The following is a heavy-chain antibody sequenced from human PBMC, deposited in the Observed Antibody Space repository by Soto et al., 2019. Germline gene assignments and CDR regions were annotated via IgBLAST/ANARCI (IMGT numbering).Heavy chain of an antibody. Sequence: KVSCKSSGGTFSSYTISCVRQAPGQGLEWMGRIIPILGIANYAQKFQGRVTITADKSTSTAYMELSSLRSEDTAVYYCARGYGSGSYYGFDYWGQGTLVTVSS. CDR2: IIPILGIA. V-gene: IGHV1-69*02. CDR3: ARGYGSGSYYGFDY. D-gene: IGHD3-10*01. CDR1: GGTFSSYT. J-gene: IGHJ4*02.